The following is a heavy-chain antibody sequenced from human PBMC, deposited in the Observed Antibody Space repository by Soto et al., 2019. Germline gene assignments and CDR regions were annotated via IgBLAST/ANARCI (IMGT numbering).Heavy chain of an antibody. CDR3: AGGGPVIAVTDTRDSWFDP. Sequence: QVQLVQSGAEVKKPGSSVKVSCTSSGGTFRTYSINWVRQAPGQGLEWMGRIIPILDMTNYAQKFQGRVTITADKSTSTAYMELNTLRSEDTAMYYCAGGGPVIAVTDTRDSWFDPWGQGTLVTVSS. D-gene: IGHD6-19*01. V-gene: IGHV1-69*02. CDR2: IIPILDMT. J-gene: IGHJ5*02. CDR1: GGTFRTYS.